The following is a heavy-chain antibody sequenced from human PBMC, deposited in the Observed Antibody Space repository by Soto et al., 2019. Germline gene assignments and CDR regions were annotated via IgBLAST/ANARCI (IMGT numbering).Heavy chain of an antibody. D-gene: IGHD3-10*01. J-gene: IGHJ5*02. V-gene: IGHV1-46*03. CDR2: INPSGGST. CDR3: ASTVRGVIDWFDP. CDR1: GYTFTSYY. Sequence: GASVKVSCKASGYTFTSYYMHWVRQAPGQGLEWMGIINPSGGSTSYAQKFQGRVTMTRDTSTSTVYMELSSVTAADTAVYYCASTVRGVIDWFDPWGQGTLVTVSS.